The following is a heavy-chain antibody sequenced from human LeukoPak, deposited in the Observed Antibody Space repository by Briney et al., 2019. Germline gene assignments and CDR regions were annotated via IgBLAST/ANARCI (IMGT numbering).Heavy chain of an antibody. CDR1: GGTFSSYA. Sequence: SVKVSCKASGGTFSSYAISWVRQAPGQGLEWMGGIIPIFGTANYAQKFQGRVTITTDESTSTAYMELSSLRSEDTAVYYCARDRRPAGSWSSYEDYWGQGTLVTVSS. J-gene: IGHJ4*02. V-gene: IGHV1-69*05. CDR2: IIPIFGTA. CDR3: ARDRRPAGSWSSYEDY. D-gene: IGHD6-13*01.